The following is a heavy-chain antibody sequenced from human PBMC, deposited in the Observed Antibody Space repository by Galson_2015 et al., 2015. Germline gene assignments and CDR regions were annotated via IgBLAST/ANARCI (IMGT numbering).Heavy chain of an antibody. CDR1: GFTFSSYG. J-gene: IGHJ5*02. Sequence: SLRLSCAASGFTFSSYGMHWVRQAPGKGLEWVAVIWYDGSNKYYADSVKGRFTISRDNSKNTLYLQMNSLRAEDTAVYYCARAHYGSGSNWFDPWGQGTLVTVSS. CDR2: IWYDGSNK. CDR3: ARAHYGSGSNWFDP. V-gene: IGHV3-33*01. D-gene: IGHD3-10*01.